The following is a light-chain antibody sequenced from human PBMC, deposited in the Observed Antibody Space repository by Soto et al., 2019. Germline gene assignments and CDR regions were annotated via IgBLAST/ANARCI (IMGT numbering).Light chain of an antibody. CDR2: DAS. CDR1: QSVSSSY. CDR3: QQYGSSGT. Sequence: EIVLTPSPGTLSLSPVERASLSCRASQSVSSSYLAWYQQKPGQAPRLLIYDASSRATGIPDRFSGGGSGTDFTLTISRLEPEDFAVYYCQQYGSSGTFGQGTKVDI. V-gene: IGKV3-20*01. J-gene: IGKJ1*01.